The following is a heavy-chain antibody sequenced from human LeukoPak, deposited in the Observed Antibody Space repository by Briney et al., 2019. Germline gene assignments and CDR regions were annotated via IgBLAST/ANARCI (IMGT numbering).Heavy chain of an antibody. Sequence: ASVKVSCKASGYTFSSYYIHWVRQAPGQGLEWMGIISPSSGRTSYAQKFQGRVTMTRDMSTSTVYMELSSLRAEDTAVYYCARLITMITVRYYYVFDYWGQGTLVTVSS. CDR2: ISPSSGRT. J-gene: IGHJ4*02. V-gene: IGHV1-46*01. CDR1: GYTFSSYY. CDR3: ARLITMITVRYYYVFDY. D-gene: IGHD3-22*01.